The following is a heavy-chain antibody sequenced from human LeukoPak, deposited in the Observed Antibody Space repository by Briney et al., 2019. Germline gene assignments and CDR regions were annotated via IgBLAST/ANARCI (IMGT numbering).Heavy chain of an antibody. J-gene: IGHJ4*02. D-gene: IGHD6-19*01. CDR3: VRVLYRGSSSRGWIDF. CDR2: IYDSGST. V-gene: IGHV4-59*01. CDR1: GGSISSYY. Sequence: SETLSLTCTVSGGSISSYYWSWIRQPPGKGLEWIGYIYDSGSTYYNPSLESRVTISIDTSKNQFSLKLTSVTDADTGVYYCVRVLYRGSSSRGWIDFWGQGTLVTVSS.